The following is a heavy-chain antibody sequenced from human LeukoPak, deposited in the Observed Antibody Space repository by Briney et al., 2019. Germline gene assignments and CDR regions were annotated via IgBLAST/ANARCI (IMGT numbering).Heavy chain of an antibody. Sequence: SETLSLTCTVSGVSISSSSYYWGWIRQPPGKGLEWIGSIYYSGSTYYNPSLKSRVTISVDTSKNQFSLKLSSVTAADTAVYYCARVDLDLKYVWGSYRRGGGYFQHWGQGTLVTVSS. V-gene: IGHV4-39*07. CDR2: IYYSGST. D-gene: IGHD3-16*02. CDR1: GVSISSSSYY. J-gene: IGHJ1*01. CDR3: ARVDLDLKYVWGSYRRGGGYFQH.